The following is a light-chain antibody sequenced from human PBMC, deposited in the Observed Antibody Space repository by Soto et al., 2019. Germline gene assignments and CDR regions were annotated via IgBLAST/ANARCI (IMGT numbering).Light chain of an antibody. CDR1: QSVSSSN. CDR2: GAS. J-gene: IGKJ2*01. CDR3: QQYDNSPYT. V-gene: IGKV3-20*01. Sequence: VLTQSPGTLSLSPGGRATLSCRASQSVSSSNLAWYQKKPGQAPRVLIYGASTRATGIPDRFSGSGSGTDFTLTISRLEPEDFAVYYCQQYDNSPYTCGQGTNLEIK.